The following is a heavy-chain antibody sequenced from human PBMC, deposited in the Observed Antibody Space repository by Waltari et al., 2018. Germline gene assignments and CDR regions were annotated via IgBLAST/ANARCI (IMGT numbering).Heavy chain of an antibody. D-gene: IGHD2-2*01. CDR1: GFTFRSYD. Sequence: EVQLVESGGGLVQPGGSLRLSCAAPGFTFRSYDMHWVRQVTGKRLEWVSGIATGGDTNYPGSVKGRFTISRENAKNSLYLQMNSLRAEDTAVYYCAREGETSPGTWYFDLWGRGTLVTVSS. CDR2: IATGGDT. J-gene: IGHJ2*01. V-gene: IGHV3-13*01. CDR3: AREGETSPGTWYFDL.